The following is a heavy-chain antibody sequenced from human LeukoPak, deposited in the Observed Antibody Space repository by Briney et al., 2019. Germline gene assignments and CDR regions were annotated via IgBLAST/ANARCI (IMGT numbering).Heavy chain of an antibody. CDR1: GFIFSNYW. CDR2: INIEGSRT. D-gene: IGHD3-3*01. CDR3: VRSMSGRNDF. V-gene: IGHV3-74*01. Sequence: GGSLRLSCAGSGFIFSNYWVHWVRQAPGKGLVWVSRINIEGSRTDYADSVRGRFTISRDNAKNTLYLQMNSLAAEDTAVYYCVRSMSGRNDFWGQGTVVSVSS. J-gene: IGHJ4*02.